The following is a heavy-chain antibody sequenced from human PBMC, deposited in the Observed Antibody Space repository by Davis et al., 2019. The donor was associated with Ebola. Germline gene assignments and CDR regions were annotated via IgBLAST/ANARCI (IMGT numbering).Heavy chain of an antibody. J-gene: IGHJ4*02. CDR3: ARAQFPTTSDH. V-gene: IGHV1-69*13. CDR1: GGTFSTYA. Sequence: AASVKVSCKASGGTFSTYAISWVRQAPGQGLEWMGGIIPIFGTANYAQKSQGRVTITADESTSTAYMELSSLRSDDTAVYYCARAQFPTTSDHWGQGTLVTVSS. CDR2: IIPIFGTA. D-gene: IGHD1-1*01.